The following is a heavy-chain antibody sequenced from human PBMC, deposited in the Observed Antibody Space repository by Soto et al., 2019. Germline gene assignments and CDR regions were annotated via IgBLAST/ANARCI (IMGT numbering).Heavy chain of an antibody. CDR1: GYKFTTYF. D-gene: IGHD2-8*01. CDR3: VRGYCTTTPCSGDFQH. J-gene: IGHJ1*01. CDR2: IHPSGDT. Sequence: ASVKVSCKASGYKFTTYFIHWVRQAPGQGLEWMGMIHPSGDTGYGQKFRGRVTMTIDTSTTTAYMELRNLTSEDTAIYFSVRGYCTTTPCSGDFQHWGQGTLVTVSS. V-gene: IGHV1-46*01.